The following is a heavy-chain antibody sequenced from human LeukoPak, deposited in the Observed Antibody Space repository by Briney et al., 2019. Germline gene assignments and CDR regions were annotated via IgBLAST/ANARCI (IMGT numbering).Heavy chain of an antibody. Sequence: SETLSLTCTVSGGSISSYYWSWIRQPAGKGLEWIGRIYTSGSTNYNPSLKRRVTMSVDTSQNQFSLQLSSVTAADTAVYYCAREGGDCGGDCGHYYYYYMDVWGKGTTVTVSS. D-gene: IGHD2-21*02. CDR1: GGSISSYY. CDR3: AREGGDCGGDCGHYYYYYMDV. V-gene: IGHV4-4*07. CDR2: IYTSGST. J-gene: IGHJ6*03.